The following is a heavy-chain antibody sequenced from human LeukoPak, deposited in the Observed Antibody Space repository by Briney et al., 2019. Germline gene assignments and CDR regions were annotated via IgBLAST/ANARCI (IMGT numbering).Heavy chain of an antibody. D-gene: IGHD3-10*01. CDR3: ASNSPTADGYYSFDY. CDR2: ISYDGSNK. J-gene: IGHJ4*02. V-gene: IGHV3-30*03. CDR1: GFTFSSYG. Sequence: GGSLRLSCAASGFTFSSYGMHWVRQAPGKGLEWVAVISYDGSNKYYADSVKGRFTISRDNSKNTLYLQTNSLRAEDTAVYYCASNSPTADGYYSFDYWGQGTLVTVSS.